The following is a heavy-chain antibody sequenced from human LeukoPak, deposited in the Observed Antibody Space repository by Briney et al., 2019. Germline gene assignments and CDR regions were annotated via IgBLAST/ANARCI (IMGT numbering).Heavy chain of an antibody. CDR2: INHSGST. V-gene: IGHV4-34*01. D-gene: IGHD6-13*01. Sequence: SETLSLTCAVYGGSFSGYYWSWIRQPPGKGPEWIGEINHSGSTNYNPSLKSRVTISVDTSKNQFSLKLSSVTAADTAVYYCARGGAAAGYYYYYYGMDVWGQGTTVTVSS. CDR3: ARGGAAAGYYYYYYGMDV. J-gene: IGHJ6*02. CDR1: GGSFSGYY.